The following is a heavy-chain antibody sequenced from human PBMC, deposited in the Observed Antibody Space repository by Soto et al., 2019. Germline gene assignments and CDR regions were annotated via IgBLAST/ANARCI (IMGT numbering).Heavy chain of an antibody. V-gene: IGHV4-4*07. CDR3: ARETGENWTYEAH. J-gene: IGHJ1*01. CDR1: GGSVSSYY. Sequence: PSETLSLTCTVSGGSVSSYYWSWIRQPAGKGLEWIGRIYTSGSTNYNPSLKSRVTMSVDTSKNQFSLKLSSATAADTALYYCARETGENWTYEAHWGPGTLVTVSS. D-gene: IGHD1-7*01. CDR2: IYTSGST.